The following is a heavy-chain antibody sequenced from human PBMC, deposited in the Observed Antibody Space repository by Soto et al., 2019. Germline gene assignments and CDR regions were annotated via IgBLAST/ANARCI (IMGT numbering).Heavy chain of an antibody. CDR2: ISGSGGST. D-gene: IGHD2-8*01. V-gene: IGHV3-23*01. CDR1: GFTFSSYA. CDR3: AKANHTNGVYVPHDAFDI. J-gene: IGHJ3*02. Sequence: GGSLRLSCAASGFTFSSYAMSWVRQAPGKGLEWVSAISGSGGSTYYADSVKGRFTISRDNSKNTLYLQMNSLRAEDTAVYYCAKANHTNGVYVPHDAFDIWGQGTMVTVSS.